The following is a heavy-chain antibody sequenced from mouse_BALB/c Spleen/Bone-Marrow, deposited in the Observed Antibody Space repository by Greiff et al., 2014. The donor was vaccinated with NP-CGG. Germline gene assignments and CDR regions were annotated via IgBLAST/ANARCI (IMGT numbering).Heavy chain of an antibody. CDR1: GFTFSSYD. J-gene: IGHJ1*01. Sequence: ESGGGLVKPGGSLKLSCAASGFTFSSYDMSWVRQTPEKRLEWVAIINTGGSYTYYSDSVKGRFTISRDNAKNTLYLQMISLRSEGTAMYYCARRALDYWYFDVWGAGTTVTVSS. V-gene: IGHV5-9-3*01. CDR2: INTGGSYT. CDR3: ARRALDYWYFDV.